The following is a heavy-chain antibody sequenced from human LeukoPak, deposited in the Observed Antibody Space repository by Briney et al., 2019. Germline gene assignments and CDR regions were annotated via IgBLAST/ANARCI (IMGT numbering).Heavy chain of an antibody. CDR1: GDSIRSGDSY. V-gene: IGHV4-39*01. CDR3: ARLPITKRAMDV. D-gene: IGHD3-3*01. CDR2: IYYVGSP. J-gene: IGHJ6*02. Sequence: SSETLSLTCSVSGDSIRSGDSYWGWLRQDPRKGLEWIASIYYVGSPHYNPSLNSRRVTMSVDTTKNQFSLTLTSVTAADTAVYYCARLPITKRAMDVWGQGTTVTVSS.